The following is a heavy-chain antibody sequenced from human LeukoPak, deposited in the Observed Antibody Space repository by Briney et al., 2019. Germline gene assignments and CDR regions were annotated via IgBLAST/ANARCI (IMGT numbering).Heavy chain of an antibody. J-gene: IGHJ4*02. CDR1: GFPFTAYF. V-gene: IGHV1-2*02. CDR3: AREGLSLINFDS. Sequence: ASVKVSCKSSGFPFTAYFIHWVRPAPGQGLEGMGWINPNSGDTNYARKFQGRLALTRDTSISTAYMQLSGLTSVDTALYYCAREGLSLINFDSWGQGTLITVSS. CDR2: INPNSGDT. D-gene: IGHD3/OR15-3a*01.